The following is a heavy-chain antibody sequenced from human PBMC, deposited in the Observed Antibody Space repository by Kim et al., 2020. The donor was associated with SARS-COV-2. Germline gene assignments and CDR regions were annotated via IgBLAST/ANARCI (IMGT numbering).Heavy chain of an antibody. V-gene: IGHV3-30*02. CDR3: AKGDGGYSGYDYRIDY. Sequence: SEKGRFTISRDNSKNTLYLQMNRLRAEETAVYYCAKGDGGYSGYDYRIDYWGQGTLVTVSS. D-gene: IGHD5-12*01. J-gene: IGHJ4*02.